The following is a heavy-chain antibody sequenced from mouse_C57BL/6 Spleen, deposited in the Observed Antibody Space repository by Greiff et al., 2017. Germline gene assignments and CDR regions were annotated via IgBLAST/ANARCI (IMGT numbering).Heavy chain of an antibody. V-gene: IGHV1-15*01. D-gene: IGHD1-1*01. Sequence: QVQLQQSGAELVRPGASVTLSCKASGYTFTDYEMHWVKQTPVHGLEWIGAIDPETGGPAYNQKFKGKAILTADTSSSTAYMQLSSLTSEDSAVYYCASSYYGSSYGFAYWGQGTLVTVSA. CDR2: IDPETGGP. CDR3: ASSYYGSSYGFAY. J-gene: IGHJ3*01. CDR1: GYTFTDYE.